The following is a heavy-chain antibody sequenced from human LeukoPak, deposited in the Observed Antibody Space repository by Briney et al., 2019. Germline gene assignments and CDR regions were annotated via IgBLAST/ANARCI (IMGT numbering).Heavy chain of an antibody. V-gene: IGHV3-48*02. CDR1: GFTFSSYS. Sequence: GGSLRLSCAASGFTFSSYSMNWVRQAPGKGLEWVSHITASGTAMFYADSVKGRFTISRDNARNSLYLQMNSLRDEDTAVYYCASSGSYRFDYWGQGTLVTVSS. CDR3: ASSGSYRFDY. CDR2: ITASGTAM. J-gene: IGHJ4*02. D-gene: IGHD1-26*01.